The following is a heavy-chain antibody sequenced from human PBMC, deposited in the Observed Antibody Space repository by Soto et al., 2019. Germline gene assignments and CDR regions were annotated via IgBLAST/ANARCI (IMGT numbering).Heavy chain of an antibody. J-gene: IGHJ6*02. CDR2: INHSGST. CDR1: GGSFSGYY. Sequence: NPSETLSLTCAVYGGSFSGYYWSWIRQPPGKGLEWIGEINHSGSTYYNPSLKSRVTTFVDTSRNQFSLRADSVTAADTAVYYCARHDWSRFYGMDVWGQGTTVTVSS. CDR3: ARHDWSRFYGMDV. V-gene: IGHV4-34*01. D-gene: IGHD2-2*01.